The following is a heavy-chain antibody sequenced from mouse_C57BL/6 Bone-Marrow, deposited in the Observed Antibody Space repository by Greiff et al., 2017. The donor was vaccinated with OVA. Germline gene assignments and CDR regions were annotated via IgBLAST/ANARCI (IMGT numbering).Heavy chain of an antibody. CDR3: AHYSNYFAWFAY. CDR2: IYPGSGST. CDR1: GYTFTSYW. V-gene: IGHV1-55*01. D-gene: IGHD2-5*01. J-gene: IGHJ3*01. Sequence: QVQLKQPGAELVKPGASVKMSCKASGYTFTSYWITWVKQRPGQGLEWIGDIYPGSGSTNYNEKFKSKATLTVDTSSSTAYMQRSSLTSEDSAVYYCAHYSNYFAWFAYWGQGTLVTVSA.